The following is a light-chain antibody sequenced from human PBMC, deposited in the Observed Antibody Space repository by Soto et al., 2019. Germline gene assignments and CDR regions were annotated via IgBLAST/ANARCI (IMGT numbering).Light chain of an antibody. Sequence: EIVMTQSPATMSVSPAEEASLXXRASQSVSSNLAWYQQKPGQAPRLXXYGASTTATGILARFSGSGSGTEFTLTISSLQSEDFAVYYCQQSNDWPPITFGQGTRLEIK. V-gene: IGKV3-15*01. CDR1: QSVSSN. CDR2: GAS. CDR3: QQSNDWPPIT. J-gene: IGKJ5*01.